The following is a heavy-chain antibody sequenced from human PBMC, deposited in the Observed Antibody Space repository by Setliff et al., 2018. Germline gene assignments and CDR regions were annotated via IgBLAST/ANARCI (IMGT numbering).Heavy chain of an antibody. CDR1: GYTFAKYG. J-gene: IGHJ6*03. CDR2: IIPLFGTT. CDR3: AREGVDTRSSTDYRYYMDV. Sequence: SVKVSCKAFGYTFAKYGTSWVRQAPGQGLEWMGGIIPLFGTTDYAQKFHGRVTIITDESTSTAYMELSSLTSDDTAVYYCAREGVDTRSSTDYRYYMDVWGQGTTVTVSS. V-gene: IGHV1-69*05. D-gene: IGHD5-18*01.